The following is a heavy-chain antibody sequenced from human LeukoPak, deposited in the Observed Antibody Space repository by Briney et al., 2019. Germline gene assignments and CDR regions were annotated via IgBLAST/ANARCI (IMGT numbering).Heavy chain of an antibody. CDR2: IIPIFGTA. CDR3: ARDRQRDGYNWFDP. D-gene: IGHD5-24*01. V-gene: IGHV1-69*13. CDR1: GGTFSSYA. J-gene: IGHJ5*02. Sequence: GASVKVSCKASGGTFSSYAISWVRQAPGQELEWMGGIIPIFGTANYAQKFQGRVTITADESTSTAYMELSSLRSEDTAVYYCARDRQRDGYNWFDPWGQGTLVTVSS.